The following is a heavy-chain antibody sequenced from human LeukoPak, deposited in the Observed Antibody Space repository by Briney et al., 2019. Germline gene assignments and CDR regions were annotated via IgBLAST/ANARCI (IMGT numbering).Heavy chain of an antibody. V-gene: IGHV3-33*08. J-gene: IGHJ5*02. Sequence: GRSLRLSCAASGFTLSSYGMHWVRQAPGKGLEWVAVIWYGGSNKYYADSVKGRFTISRDNSKNTLYLQMNSLRAEDTAVYYCASDPRGYNWFDPWGQGTLVTVSS. CDR1: GFTLSSYG. CDR2: IWYGGSNK. CDR3: ASDPRGYNWFDP. D-gene: IGHD3-16*01.